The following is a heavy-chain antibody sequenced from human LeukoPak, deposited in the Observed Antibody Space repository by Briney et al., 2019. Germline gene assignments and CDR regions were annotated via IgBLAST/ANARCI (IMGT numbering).Heavy chain of an antibody. J-gene: IGHJ4*02. CDR2: IKQDETEK. CDR1: GFPFNAYW. Sequence: GGSLRLSCAASGFPFNAYWMTWVRQAPGKGLEWVANIKQDETEKFYQGSVKGRFTISRDNAKNTLYLQMNSLRAEDTAVYYCAKDWSDSGSSNGFDYWGQGTLVTVSS. V-gene: IGHV3-7*03. CDR3: AKDWSDSGSSNGFDY. D-gene: IGHD1-26*01.